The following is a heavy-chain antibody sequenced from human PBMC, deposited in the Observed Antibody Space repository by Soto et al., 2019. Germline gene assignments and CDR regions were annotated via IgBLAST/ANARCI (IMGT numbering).Heavy chain of an antibody. V-gene: IGHV4-59*01. CDR3: ARGANYDFWSGPRSSGGWFDP. CDR2: IYYSGST. J-gene: IGHJ5*02. Sequence: PSETLSLTCTVSGGSISSYYWSWIRQPPGKGLEWIGYIYYSGSTNYNPSLKSRVTISVDTSKNQFSLKLSSVTAADTAVYYCARGANYDFWSGPRSSGGWFDPWGQGTLVTVSS. D-gene: IGHD3-3*01. CDR1: GGSISSYY.